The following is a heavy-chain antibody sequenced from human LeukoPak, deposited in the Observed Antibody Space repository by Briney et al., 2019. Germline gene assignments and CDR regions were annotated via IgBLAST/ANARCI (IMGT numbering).Heavy chain of an antibody. J-gene: IGHJ4*02. D-gene: IGHD2-15*01. CDR1: GGSISSYY. CDR2: IYTSGST. CDR3: ARDGLVVVVAAAQLNYFDY. Sequence: SETLSLTCTVSGGSISSYYWSWIRQPAGKGLEWIGRIYTSGSTNYNPSLKSRVTMSVDTSKNQFSLKLSSVTAADTAVYYCARDGLVVVVAAAQLNYFDYWGQGTLVTVSS. V-gene: IGHV4-4*07.